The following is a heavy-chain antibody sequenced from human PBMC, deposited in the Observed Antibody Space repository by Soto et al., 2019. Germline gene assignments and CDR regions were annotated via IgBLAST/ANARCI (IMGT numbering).Heavy chain of an antibody. CDR2: ISSHSSTL. Sequence: GSLRLCCAASVFTFSSYSMNWVRQAPGKGLEWISYISSHSSTLYYADSVKGRFTISRDNAGNSLYLQMNSLRDEDTAVYYCVRDGSGNLYLNWFDPWGQGTLVTVSS. J-gene: IGHJ5*02. D-gene: IGHD6-19*01. CDR1: VFTFSSYS. V-gene: IGHV3-48*02. CDR3: VRDGSGNLYLNWFDP.